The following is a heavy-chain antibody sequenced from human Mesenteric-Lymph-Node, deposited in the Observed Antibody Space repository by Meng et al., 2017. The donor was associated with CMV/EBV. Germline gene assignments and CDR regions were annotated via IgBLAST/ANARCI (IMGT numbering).Heavy chain of an antibody. D-gene: IGHD1-1*01. CDR3: HTPAWENWNYFDY. Sequence: GESLKISCAASGFTFSNAWMSWVRQAPGKGLEWVGRIKSSTDDGITDYAAAVKGRFTISRDDSTNTLYLQMNNLKTEDTAVYYCHTPAWENWNYFDYWGQGTLVTVSS. CDR1: GFTFSNAW. J-gene: IGHJ4*02. CDR2: IKSSTDDGIT. V-gene: IGHV3-15*01.